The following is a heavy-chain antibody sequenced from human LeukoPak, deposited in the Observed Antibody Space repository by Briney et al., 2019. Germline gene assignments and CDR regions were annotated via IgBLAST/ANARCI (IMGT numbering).Heavy chain of an antibody. D-gene: IGHD2-15*01. CDR1: GGTFSSYA. J-gene: IGHJ4*02. Sequence: SVKVSCKASGGTFSSYAISWVRQALGQGLEWMGRIIPILGIANYAQKFQGRVTITADKSTSTAYMELSSLRSEDTAVYYCARDTGYCSGGSCYEVDYWGQGTLVTVSS. V-gene: IGHV1-69*04. CDR2: IIPILGIA. CDR3: ARDTGYCSGGSCYEVDY.